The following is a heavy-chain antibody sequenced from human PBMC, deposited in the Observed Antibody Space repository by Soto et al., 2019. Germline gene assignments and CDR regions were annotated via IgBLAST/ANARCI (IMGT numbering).Heavy chain of an antibody. CDR1: GFTFSGSA. V-gene: IGHV3-73*02. D-gene: IGHD1-1*01. CDR3: TSQLEPRLRLGDW. Sequence: EVQLVESGGGLVQPGGSLKLSCAASGFTFSGSAMHWVRQASGKGLEWVGRIRSKANSYATAYAASVKGRFTISRDDSKNTAYLQMNSLKTEDTAVYYCTSQLEPRLRLGDWWGQGTLVTVSS. J-gene: IGHJ4*02. CDR2: IRSKANSYAT.